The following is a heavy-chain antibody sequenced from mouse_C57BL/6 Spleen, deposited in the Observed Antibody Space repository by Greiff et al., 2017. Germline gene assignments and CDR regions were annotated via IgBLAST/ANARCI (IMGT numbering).Heavy chain of an antibody. V-gene: IGHV5-4*01. CDR1: GFTFSSYA. J-gene: IGHJ2*01. CDR2: ISDGGSYT. Sequence: EVQRVESGGGLVKPGGSLKLSCAASGFTFSSYAMSWVRQTPEKRLEWVATISDGGSYTYYPDNVKGRFTISRDNAKNNLYLQMSHLKSEDTAMYYGAREDGYYVDYWGQGTTLTVSS. CDR3: AREDGYYVDY. D-gene: IGHD2-3*01.